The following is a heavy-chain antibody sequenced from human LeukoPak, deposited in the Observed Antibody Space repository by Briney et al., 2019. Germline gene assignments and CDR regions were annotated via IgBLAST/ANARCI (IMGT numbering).Heavy chain of an antibody. CDR2: IYSGGST. D-gene: IGHD1-20*01. J-gene: IGHJ4*02. CDR3: ARGVDNWNYFDY. V-gene: IGHV3-53*01. Sequence: QPGGSLRLSCAASGFTVSSNYMSWVRQAPGKGLEWVSVIYSGGSTYYADSMRGRFTISRDNSKNTLYLQMNSLRAEDTAVYYCARGVDNWNYFDYWGQGTLVTVSS. CDR1: GFTVSSNY.